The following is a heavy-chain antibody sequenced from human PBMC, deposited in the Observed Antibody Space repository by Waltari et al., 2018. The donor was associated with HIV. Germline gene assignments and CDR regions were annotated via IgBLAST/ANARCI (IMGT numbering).Heavy chain of an antibody. CDR1: KFIFSNYW. D-gene: IGHD6-19*01. J-gene: IGHJ3*01. CDR2: ISIDGNED. V-gene: IGHV3-7*04. Sequence: VQLVESGGGLVQPGGSLTLSCTASKFIFSNYWMTWVRQAPGKGLGWVAEISIDGNEDFCSDSLKGRCVISRDNVKNSLFLQLSHLRVDDTAVYYCARGAVYSSGPYDAFDVWGQGTLVTVSS. CDR3: ARGAVYSSGPYDAFDV.